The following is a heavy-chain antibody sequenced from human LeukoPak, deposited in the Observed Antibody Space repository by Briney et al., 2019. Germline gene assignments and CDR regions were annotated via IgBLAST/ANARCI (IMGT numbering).Heavy chain of an antibody. CDR3: GGSGSYYTPSYY. CDR1: DFPVSDNY. V-gene: IGHV3-53*01. J-gene: IGHJ4*02. CDR2: ISNDGVT. Sequence: PGGSLRLSCATSDFPVSDNYMSWVRQAPGRGLEWVSVISNDGVTDYADSVKGRFTISRDDSNDTVFLQMSSLRPEDTAVCYCGGSGSYYTPSYYWGQGTLVTVSS. D-gene: IGHD3-10*01.